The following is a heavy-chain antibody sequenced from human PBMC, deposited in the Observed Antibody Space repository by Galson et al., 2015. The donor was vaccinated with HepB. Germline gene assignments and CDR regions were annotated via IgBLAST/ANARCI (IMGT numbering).Heavy chain of an antibody. CDR1: GGSISSSSYY. D-gene: IGHD6-13*01. CDR3: ARHIVTPGTSWFDP. V-gene: IGHV4-39*01. J-gene: IGHJ5*02. CDR2: IYYSGST. Sequence: ETLSLTCTVSGGSISSSSYYWGWFRQPPGKGLECVGTIYYSGSTYYNPSLKSRVTISVDTSNNQFSLKLSSVTAADTAVYYCARHIVTPGTSWFDPWGQGALVTVSS.